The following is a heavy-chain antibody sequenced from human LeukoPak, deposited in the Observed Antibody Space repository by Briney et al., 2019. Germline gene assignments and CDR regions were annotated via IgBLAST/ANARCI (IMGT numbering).Heavy chain of an antibody. D-gene: IGHD3-16*02. J-gene: IGHJ4*02. Sequence: ASVKVSCKVSGYTLTELSMHWVRQAPGKGLEWMGGFDPEDGETIYAQKFQGRVTMTEDTSTDTAYMELSSLRSEDTAVYYCATGRMITFGGVIVERDYWGQGTLVTVSS. CDR2: FDPEDGET. CDR1: GYTLTELS. V-gene: IGHV1-24*01. CDR3: ATGRMITFGGVIVERDY.